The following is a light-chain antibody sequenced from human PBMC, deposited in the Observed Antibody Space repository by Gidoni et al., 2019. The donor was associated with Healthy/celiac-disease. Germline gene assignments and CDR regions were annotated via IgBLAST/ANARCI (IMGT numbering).Light chain of an antibody. V-gene: IGLV2-11*01. Sequence: QSALTQPRSVSGSPGPSVTISSTVTSRDVGGYNYVSWSQQHQVKAPKLMIYDVSKRPSGVPDRFSGSKSGNTASLTSSGLQAEDEADYYCCSYAGSYTVFGGGTKLTVL. CDR1: SRDVGGYNY. CDR3: CSYAGSYTV. J-gene: IGLJ2*01. CDR2: DVS.